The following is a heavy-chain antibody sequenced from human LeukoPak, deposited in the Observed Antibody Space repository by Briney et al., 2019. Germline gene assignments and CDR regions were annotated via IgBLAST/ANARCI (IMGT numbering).Heavy chain of an antibody. CDR3: AREGYCSGGSCLQGLEY. CDR2: ISYDGSNR. Sequence: GGSLSLSCAASGSTFSSYDMHWVRQAPGKGLEWVAVISYDGSNRDYVDSVKGRFTISRDNAKNSLYLQMNSLRAEDTAVYYCAREGYCSGGSCLQGLEYWGQGTLVTVSS. J-gene: IGHJ4*02. V-gene: IGHV3-30*03. CDR1: GSTFSSYD. D-gene: IGHD2-15*01.